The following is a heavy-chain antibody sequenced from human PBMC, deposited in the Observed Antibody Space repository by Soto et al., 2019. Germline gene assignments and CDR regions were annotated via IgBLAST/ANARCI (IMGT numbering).Heavy chain of an antibody. V-gene: IGHV1-24*01. D-gene: IGHD5-12*01. J-gene: IGHJ4*02. CDR3: ATGVATIRIWYYFDY. CDR1: GYTLTELS. CDR2: FDPEDGET. Sequence: ASVKVSCKVSGYTLTELSMHWVRQAPGKGLEWMGGFDPEDGETIYAQKFQGRVTMTEDTSTDTAYMELSSLRSQDTAVYYCATGVATIRIWYYFDYWGQGTLLTVSS.